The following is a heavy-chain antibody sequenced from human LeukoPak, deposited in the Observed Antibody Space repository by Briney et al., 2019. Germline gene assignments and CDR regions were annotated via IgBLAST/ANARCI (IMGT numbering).Heavy chain of an antibody. D-gene: IGHD6-19*01. CDR3: ARGAVAGTPTDY. CDR1: GGSISSYY. V-gene: IGHV4-59*01. Sequence: SETLSLTCTVSGGSISSYYWSWIRQPPGKGLEWIGYIYYSGSTNYNPSLKSRVTISVDTSKNQFSLKPSSVTAADTAVYYCARGAVAGTPTDYWGQGTLVTVSS. J-gene: IGHJ4*02. CDR2: IYYSGST.